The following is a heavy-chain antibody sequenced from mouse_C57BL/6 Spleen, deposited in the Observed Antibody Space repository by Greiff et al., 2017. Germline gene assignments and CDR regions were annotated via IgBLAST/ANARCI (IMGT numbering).Heavy chain of an antibody. V-gene: IGHV1-59*01. D-gene: IGHD1-1*01. Sequence: QVQLQQPGAELVRPGTSVTLSCKASGYTFTSYGWPWVKQRPGKGLGWIGVIDPSVSYTNYNQKFKGKATLTVDTSSSTAYMQLSSLTSEDSAVYYCARSDYGSSYEAYWGQGTLVTVSA. J-gene: IGHJ3*01. CDR3: ARSDYGSSYEAY. CDR1: GYTFTSYG. CDR2: IDPSVSYT.